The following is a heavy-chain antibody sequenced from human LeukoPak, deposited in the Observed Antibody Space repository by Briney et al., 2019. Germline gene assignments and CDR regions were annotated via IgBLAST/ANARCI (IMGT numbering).Heavy chain of an antibody. Sequence: GGSLRLSCVASRFTFSSYWLIGVRQAPGKGLEWVANIKPDGSEVYYVDSVKGRFTISRDNAQNSLYLQMNSLRAEDAAIYYCARDVSRSFDYWGQGTLVTVSS. D-gene: IGHD5/OR15-5a*01. J-gene: IGHJ4*02. V-gene: IGHV3-7*01. CDR3: ARDVSRSFDY. CDR2: IKPDGSEV. CDR1: RFTFSSYW.